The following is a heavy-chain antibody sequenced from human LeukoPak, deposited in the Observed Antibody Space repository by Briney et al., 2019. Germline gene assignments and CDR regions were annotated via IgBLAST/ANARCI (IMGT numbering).Heavy chain of an antibody. CDR3: VRVGYTNYGIDY. CDR2: INRDGRST. V-gene: IGHV3-74*01. CDR1: GFTFSSYW. D-gene: IGHD4-11*01. Sequence: GGSLRLSCAASGFTFSSYWMHWVRQAPGKGLVGVSRINRDGRSTSYADSVKGRVTISRDNAKNTLYLQMNSLRAEDTAVYYCVRVGYTNYGIDYWGQGTLVTVSS. J-gene: IGHJ4*02.